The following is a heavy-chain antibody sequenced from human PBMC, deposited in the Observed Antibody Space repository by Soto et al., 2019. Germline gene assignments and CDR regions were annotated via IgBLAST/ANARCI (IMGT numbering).Heavy chain of an antibody. CDR3: ARGWGYDSTDYYYAY. CDR1: GGSFNRHT. D-gene: IGHD3-22*01. CDR2: IIPIFGTA. J-gene: IGHJ4*02. V-gene: IGHV1-69*01. Sequence: QVQLVQSGAEVRKPGSSVRVSCKASGGSFNRHTISWVRQAPGQGLEWMGGIIPIFGTANHAQKFQGRVTMMADESTSTVYMELSILRSDDTAIYYCARGWGYDSTDYYYAYWGQGTLVIVSS.